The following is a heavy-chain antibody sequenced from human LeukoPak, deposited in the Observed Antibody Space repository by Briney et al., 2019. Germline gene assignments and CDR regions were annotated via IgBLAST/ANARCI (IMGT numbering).Heavy chain of an antibody. CDR1: GGSISSGSYY. D-gene: IGHD6-6*01. J-gene: IGHJ4*02. Sequence: SETLSLTCTVSGGSISSGSYYWSWIRQTAGKGLEWIGRIYTSGSTNYNPSLKSRVTISVDTSKNQFSLKLSSVTAADTAVYYCARDGVGSSSSIGFDYWGQGTLVTVSS. CDR2: IYTSGST. CDR3: ARDGVGSSSSIGFDY. V-gene: IGHV4-61*02.